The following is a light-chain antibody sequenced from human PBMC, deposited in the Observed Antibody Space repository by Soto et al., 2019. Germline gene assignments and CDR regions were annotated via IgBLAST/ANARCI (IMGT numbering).Light chain of an antibody. CDR2: TAS. CDR1: QRISTY. CDR3: QQHYNTPWT. Sequence: DIQLTQAPSSLSASVGDRITITCRASQRISTYLNWYQQKPGKAPELVIYTASSLESGVPSRLSGRGFGTDFTLTISRLQPEDLATYYCQQHYNTPWTFGQGTKVEIK. J-gene: IGKJ1*01. V-gene: IGKV1-39*01.